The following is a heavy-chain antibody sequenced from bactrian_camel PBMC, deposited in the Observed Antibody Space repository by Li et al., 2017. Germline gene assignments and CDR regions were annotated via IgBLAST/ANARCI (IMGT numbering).Heavy chain of an antibody. V-gene: IGHV3S55*01. Sequence: HVQLVESGGGSVQAGGSLRLSCAASGYIGGGTSYGWFRQGPGKDREGVAAIDSRGTTFYADSVKGRFTISRDNAKDTLYLQLDSLKPEDTAMYFCAAVGPIRRVCVYTMTPFANERGQGTQVTVS. J-gene: IGHJ4*01. CDR1: GYIGGGTS. CDR3: AAVGPIRRVCVYTMTPFANE. D-gene: IGHD2*01. CDR2: IDSRGTT.